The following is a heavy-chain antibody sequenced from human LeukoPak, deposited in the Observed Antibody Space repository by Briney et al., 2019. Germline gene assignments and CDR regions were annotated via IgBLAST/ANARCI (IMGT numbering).Heavy chain of an antibody. CDR1: GFTFSKYW. J-gene: IGHJ4*02. CDR3: ATKQWLAPPPDS. CDR2: INTDGTVT. D-gene: IGHD6-19*01. V-gene: IGHV3-74*01. Sequence: GGSLRLPCAASGFTFSKYWMLWVRQAPGKGLESVSRINTDGTVTTYADSVKGRFTASRDNADNTMFLQMNSVRDEDTAVYYCATKQWLAPPPDSWGQGTPVTVSS.